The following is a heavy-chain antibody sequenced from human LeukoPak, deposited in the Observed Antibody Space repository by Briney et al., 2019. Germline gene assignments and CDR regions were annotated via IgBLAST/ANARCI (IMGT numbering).Heavy chain of an antibody. CDR1: GGTFSSYA. V-gene: IGHV1-69*13. J-gene: IGHJ6*02. D-gene: IGHD3-3*01. Sequence: ASVKVSCKASGGTFSSYAISWVRQAPGQGLEWMGGIIPIFGTANYAQKFQGRVTITADESTSTAYMELSGLRSEDTAVYYCARDYDFWSGYERYGMDVWGQGTTVTVSS. CDR3: ARDYDFWSGYERYGMDV. CDR2: IIPIFGTA.